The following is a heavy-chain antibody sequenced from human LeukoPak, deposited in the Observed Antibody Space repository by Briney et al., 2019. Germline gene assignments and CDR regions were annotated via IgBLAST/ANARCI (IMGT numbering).Heavy chain of an antibody. Sequence: ASVKVSCKASGYTFTSYHMHWVRQAPGQGLEWMGIINPSGGTTNYAQKFRGRVTMTRDMSTSTVYMELSSLRSEDTAVYYCAREGRPDSGYDYTYYYYMDVWGKGTTVTVSS. CDR1: GYTFTSYH. J-gene: IGHJ6*03. D-gene: IGHD5-12*01. V-gene: IGHV1-46*01. CDR2: INPSGGTT. CDR3: AREGRPDSGYDYTYYYYMDV.